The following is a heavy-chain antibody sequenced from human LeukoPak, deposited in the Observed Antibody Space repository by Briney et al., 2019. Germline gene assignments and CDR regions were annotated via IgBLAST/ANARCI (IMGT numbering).Heavy chain of an antibody. V-gene: IGHV3-23*01. Sequence: GGSLRLSCAASGFTFSSYGMSWVRQAPGKGLGWVSAISGSGGSTYYADSVKGRFTISRDNSKNTLYLQMNSLRAEDTAVYYCANIVVVPAAMSSGPLNAFDIWGQGTMVTVSS. J-gene: IGHJ3*02. D-gene: IGHD2-2*01. CDR2: ISGSGGST. CDR3: ANIVVVPAAMSSGPLNAFDI. CDR1: GFTFSSYG.